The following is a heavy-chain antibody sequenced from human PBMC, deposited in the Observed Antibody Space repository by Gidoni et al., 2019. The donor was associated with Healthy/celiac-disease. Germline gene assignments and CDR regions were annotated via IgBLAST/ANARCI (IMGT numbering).Heavy chain of an antibody. V-gene: IGHV3-33*01. CDR3: ARDWGVANYYDSSGFHAFDI. CDR1: GFTFSSSV. D-gene: IGHD3-22*01. CDR2: IWYDGSNK. J-gene: IGHJ3*02. Sequence: QVQLVESGGGVVQPGRSLRLSCAASGFTFSSSVMHWVRQAPGKGLEWVAVIWYDGSNKYYADSVKGRFTISRDNSKNTLYLQMNSLRAEDTAVYYCARDWGVANYYDSSGFHAFDIWGQGTMVTVSS.